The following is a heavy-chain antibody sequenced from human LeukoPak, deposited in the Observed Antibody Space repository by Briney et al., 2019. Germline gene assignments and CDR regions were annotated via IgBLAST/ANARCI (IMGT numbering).Heavy chain of an antibody. J-gene: IGHJ3*02. D-gene: IGHD6-13*01. V-gene: IGHV3-21*01. Sequence: GGSLRLSCAASGFTFNSYSMNWVRQAPGKGLEWVSSISSSSSYIYYADSVKGRFTISRDNAKNSLYLQMNSLRAEDTAVYYCARDREYSSSWYEYAFDIWGQGTMVTVSS. CDR1: GFTFNSYS. CDR3: ARDREYSSSWYEYAFDI. CDR2: ISSSSSYI.